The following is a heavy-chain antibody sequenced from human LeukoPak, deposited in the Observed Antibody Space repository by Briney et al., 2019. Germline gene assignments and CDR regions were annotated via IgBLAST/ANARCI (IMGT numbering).Heavy chain of an antibody. D-gene: IGHD5-24*01. J-gene: IGHJ6*03. Sequence: SVKVSCKASGYTFTSYGISWVRQAPGQGLEWMGGIIPIFGTANYAQKFQGRVTITADESTSTAYMELSSLRSEDTAVYYCARDREPNDYYYYMDVWGKGTTVTVSS. V-gene: IGHV1-69*13. CDR2: IIPIFGTA. CDR1: GYTFTSYG. CDR3: ARDREPNDYYYYMDV.